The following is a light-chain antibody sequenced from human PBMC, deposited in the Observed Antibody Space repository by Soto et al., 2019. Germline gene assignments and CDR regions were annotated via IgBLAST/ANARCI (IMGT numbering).Light chain of an antibody. J-gene: IGKJ1*01. Sequence: DIPMTQSPSTLSASVGDRVTITCRASQTISTWLAWYQQKPGNAPKLLIYDAFSLESGVPSRFSGSGSGTEFTLTISSLQPDDYGTYYCQQYNRYSWTFGQGTKVEIK. V-gene: IGKV1-5*01. CDR2: DAF. CDR1: QTISTW. CDR3: QQYNRYSWT.